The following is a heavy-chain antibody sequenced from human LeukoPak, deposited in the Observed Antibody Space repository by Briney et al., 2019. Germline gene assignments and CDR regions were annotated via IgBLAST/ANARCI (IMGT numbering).Heavy chain of an antibody. CDR3: ATTSFPGGYYYYGMDV. D-gene: IGHD2/OR15-2a*01. Sequence: GALRLPCAASGFTFSSYEMNWVRQAPGKGLEWVSYISSSGSTIYYADSVKGRFTISRDNAKNSLYLQMNSLRAEDTAVYYCATTSFPGGYYYYGMDVWGKGTTVTVSS. CDR1: GFTFSSYE. CDR2: ISSSGSTI. V-gene: IGHV3-48*03. J-gene: IGHJ6*04.